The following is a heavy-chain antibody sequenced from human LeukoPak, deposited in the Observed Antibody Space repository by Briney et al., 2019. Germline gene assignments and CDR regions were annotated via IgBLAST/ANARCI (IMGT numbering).Heavy chain of an antibody. D-gene: IGHD3-22*01. Sequence: SETLSLTCTVSGGSISSSSYYWGWIRQPPGKGLEWIGSIYYSGSTYHNPSLKSRVTISVDTSKNQFSLKLSSVTAADTAVYYCARTGAYYYDSSGPFDYWGQGTLVTVSS. CDR2: IYYSGST. V-gene: IGHV4-39*07. CDR3: ARTGAYYYDSSGPFDY. CDR1: GGSISSSSYY. J-gene: IGHJ4*02.